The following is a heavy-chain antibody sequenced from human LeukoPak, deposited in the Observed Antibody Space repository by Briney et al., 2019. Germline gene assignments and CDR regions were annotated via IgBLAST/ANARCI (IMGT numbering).Heavy chain of an antibody. V-gene: IGHV4-4*07. CDR1: GGSISSYY. J-gene: IGHJ4*02. CDR3: ARENSGSYREFDY. CDR2: IYTSGST. Sequence: SETLSLTCTVSGGSISSYYWSWIRQPAGKGLEWIGRIYTSGSTNYNASLKSRVSMSVDTSKNQFSLKLGSVTAADTAVFYCARENSGSYREFDYWGQGTLVTVSS. D-gene: IGHD1-26*01.